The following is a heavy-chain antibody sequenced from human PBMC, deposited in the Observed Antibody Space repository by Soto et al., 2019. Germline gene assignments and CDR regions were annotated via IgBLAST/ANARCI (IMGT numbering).Heavy chain of an antibody. CDR2: IYHSGRT. V-gene: IGHV4-4*02. Sequence: QVQLQESGPGLVKPSGTLSLTCAVSGASISSSNWWSWVRQPPGKGLEWIGEIYHSGRTNYNPSLTSRVTISADKSRNQFSLKLSSVTAADTAVYYCASRWGEGRVDYWGQGTLVTVSS. J-gene: IGHJ4*02. D-gene: IGHD3-10*01. CDR3: ASRWGEGRVDY. CDR1: GASISSSNW.